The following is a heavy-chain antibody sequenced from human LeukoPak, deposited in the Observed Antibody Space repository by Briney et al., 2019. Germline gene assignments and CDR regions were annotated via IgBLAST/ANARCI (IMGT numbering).Heavy chain of an antibody. V-gene: IGHV4-31*03. CDR1: GGSLSSGGYY. D-gene: IGHD5-12*01. CDR3: ARDSGFGNNWFDP. Sequence: SQTLSLTCTVSGGSLSSGGYYWSWIRQHPGKGLEWIGYIYYSGSTYYNPSLKSRVTISVDTSKNQFSLKLSSVTAADTAVYYCARDSGFGNNWFDPWGQGTLVTVSS. CDR2: IYYSGST. J-gene: IGHJ5*02.